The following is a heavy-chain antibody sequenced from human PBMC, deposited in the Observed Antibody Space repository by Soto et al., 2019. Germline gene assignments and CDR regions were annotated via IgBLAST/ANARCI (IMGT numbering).Heavy chain of an antibody. Sequence: SETLSLTCTVSVGSISSYYWSWIRQPPGKGLEWIGYIYYSGSTNYNPSLKSRVTISVDTSKNQFSLKLSSVTAADTAVYYCARARIVPAAIFDYWGQGTLVTVSS. CDR1: VGSISSYY. CDR3: ARARIVPAAIFDY. J-gene: IGHJ4*02. D-gene: IGHD2-2*02. CDR2: IYYSGST. V-gene: IGHV4-59*01.